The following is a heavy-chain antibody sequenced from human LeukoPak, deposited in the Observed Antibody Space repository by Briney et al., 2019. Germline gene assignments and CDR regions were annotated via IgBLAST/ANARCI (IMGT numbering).Heavy chain of an antibody. J-gene: IGHJ6*03. CDR2: ISWNSGSI. D-gene: IGHD2-15*01. Sequence: GGSLRLSCAASGLNFSTSVMHWVRQAPGKGLEWVSGISWNSGSIGYADSVKGRFTISRDNAKNSLYLQMNSLRAEDTALYYCAKEGMGYCSGGSCPRSYYYYYMDVWGKGTTVTISS. V-gene: IGHV3-9*01. CDR1: GLNFSTSV. CDR3: AKEGMGYCSGGSCPRSYYYYYMDV.